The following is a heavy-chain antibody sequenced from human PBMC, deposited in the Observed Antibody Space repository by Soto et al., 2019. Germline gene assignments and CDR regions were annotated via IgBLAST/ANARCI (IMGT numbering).Heavy chain of an antibody. J-gene: IGHJ2*01. Sequence: SETLSLTCTVSGGSISSGGYYWSWIRQHPGKGLEWIGYIYYSGSTYYNPSLKSRVTISVDTSKNQFSLKLSSVTAADTAVYYCARGVGYYDILTGYPTDWYFDLWGRGTLVTVSS. CDR2: IYYSGST. D-gene: IGHD3-9*01. CDR3: ARGVGYYDILTGYPTDWYFDL. CDR1: GGSISSGGYY. V-gene: IGHV4-31*03.